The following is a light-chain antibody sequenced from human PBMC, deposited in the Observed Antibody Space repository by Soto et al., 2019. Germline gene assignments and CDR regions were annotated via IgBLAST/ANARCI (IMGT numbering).Light chain of an antibody. J-gene: IGKJ1*01. CDR1: QGINKC. CDR3: HQANSFPWT. CDR2: TAS. V-gene: IGKV1-12*02. Sequence: DIQMTQSPSSVSAFVGARVTITCRASQGINKCLAWYQQKPGRAPRLLIYTASTLQSGVPSRFSGSGSGTVFTLTISGLQPEDFATYFCHQANSFPWTFGQGTKVEVK.